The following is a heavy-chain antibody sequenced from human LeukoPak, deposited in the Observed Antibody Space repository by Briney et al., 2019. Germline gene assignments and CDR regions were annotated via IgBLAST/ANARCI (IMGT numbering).Heavy chain of an antibody. V-gene: IGHV3-15*01. CDR1: GFTFSSYS. CDR3: TTDDWTRPY. D-gene: IGHD2-21*01. CDR2: IKRKTDGGTT. Sequence: GGSLRLSCAASGFTFSSYSMNWVRQAPGKGLEWVGHIKRKTDGGTTDYAAPVKGRFTISRDDSKNTLYLQMNSLKTEDTAVYYCTTDDWTRPYWGQGTLVTVSS. J-gene: IGHJ4*02.